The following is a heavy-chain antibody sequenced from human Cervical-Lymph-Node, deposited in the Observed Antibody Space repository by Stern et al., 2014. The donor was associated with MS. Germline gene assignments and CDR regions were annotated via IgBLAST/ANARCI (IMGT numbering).Heavy chain of an antibody. V-gene: IGHV3-23*04. D-gene: IGHD3-10*01. Sequence: EVQLVQSGDGLVQPGGSLRLSCAASGFTFSSSVLSWVRQTTGQGLEWVSSISGRRSSTYYAESVRGRFTISRYNSKNTLHLQMNSLRAEDTAVYYCATSGPWVQGTLFTVSS. J-gene: IGHJ5*02. CDR2: ISGRRSST. CDR3: ATSGP. CDR1: GFTFSSSV.